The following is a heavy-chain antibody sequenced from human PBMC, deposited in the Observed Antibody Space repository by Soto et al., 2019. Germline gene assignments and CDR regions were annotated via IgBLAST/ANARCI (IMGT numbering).Heavy chain of an antibody. Sequence: LRLSYGASEGTCIDYGMRCVLKTPGKGLEWVALIAYDGSNEYFADSVKGRFTISRDDSKNTLYLQISSLRAEDTALYYCARHGGTQDLYFEYWGQGTSVTVSS. CDR3: ARHGGTQDLYFEY. J-gene: IGHJ4*02. CDR2: IAYDGSNE. D-gene: IGHD3-16*01. V-gene: IGHV3-30*03. CDR1: EGTCIDYG.